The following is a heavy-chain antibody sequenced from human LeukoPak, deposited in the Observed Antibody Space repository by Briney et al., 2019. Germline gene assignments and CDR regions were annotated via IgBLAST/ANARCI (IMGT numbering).Heavy chain of an antibody. CDR3: TKDLGPMVRGVIITRYFDY. V-gene: IGHV3-23*01. J-gene: IGHJ4*02. CDR2: ISGSGGST. D-gene: IGHD3-10*01. Sequence: GGSLRLSCAASGFTFSSYGMSWVRQAPGEGLEWVSAISGSGGSTYYADSVKGRFTISRDNSKNTLYLQMNSLRAEDTAVYYCTKDLGPMVRGVIITRYFDYWGQGTLVTVSS. CDR1: GFTFSSYG.